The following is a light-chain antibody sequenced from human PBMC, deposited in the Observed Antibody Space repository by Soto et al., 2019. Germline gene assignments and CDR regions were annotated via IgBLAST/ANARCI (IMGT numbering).Light chain of an antibody. J-gene: IGLJ2*01. CDR3: SSYTSSSTLV. CDR2: DVS. V-gene: IGLV2-14*01. Sequence: QSALTQPASVSGSPGQSITISCTGTSSDVGGYNYVSWYQQHPGKAPKLMIYDVSNRPSGVSNRFSGSKSGNTASLTISGLQDEDEADYDCSSYTSSSTLVFGGGTKVTVL. CDR1: SSDVGGYNY.